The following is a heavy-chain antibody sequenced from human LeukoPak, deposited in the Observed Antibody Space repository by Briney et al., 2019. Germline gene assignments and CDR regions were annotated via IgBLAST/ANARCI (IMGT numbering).Heavy chain of an antibody. CDR3: ARVGYCSSTSCYGDYYYYYMDV. J-gene: IGHJ6*03. CDR1: GFTFSDYY. D-gene: IGHD2-2*01. Sequence: AGGSLRLSCAASGFTFSDYYMSWIRQAPGKGLEWVSYISSSGSTIYYADSVKGRFTISRDNAKDSLYLQMNSLRAEDTAVYYCARVGYCSSTSCYGDYYYYYMDVWGKGTTVTVSS. V-gene: IGHV3-11*04. CDR2: ISSSGSTI.